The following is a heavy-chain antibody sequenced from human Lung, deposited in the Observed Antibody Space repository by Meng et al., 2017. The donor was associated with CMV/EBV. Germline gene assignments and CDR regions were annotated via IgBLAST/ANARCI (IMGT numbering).Heavy chain of an antibody. CDR1: GFXFSSYG. D-gene: IGHD2-2*01. V-gene: IGHV3-30*02. CDR3: AKDGAKYCSSTSCYFFDY. J-gene: IGHJ4*02. Sequence: GGSXRLXCAASGFXFSSYGMHWVRQAPGKGLEWVAFIRYDGSNKYYADSVKGRFTISRDNSKNTLYLQMNSLRAEDTAVYYCAKDGAKYCSSTSCYFFDYXGQGXLVTVSS. CDR2: IRYDGSNK.